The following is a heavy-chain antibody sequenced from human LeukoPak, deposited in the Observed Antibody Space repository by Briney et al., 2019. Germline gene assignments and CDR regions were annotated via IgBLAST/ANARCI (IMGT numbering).Heavy chain of an antibody. V-gene: IGHV3-7*03. J-gene: IGHJ4*02. Sequence: GGSLRLSCAASGFTFSSYWMSRVRQAPGKGLEWVANIKQDGSEKYYVDSVKGRFTISRDNAKNSLYLQMNSLRAEDTAVYYCARAYYDFWSGYPHYFDYWGQGTLVTVSS. D-gene: IGHD3-3*01. CDR3: ARAYYDFWSGYPHYFDY. CDR2: IKQDGSEK. CDR1: GFTFSSYW.